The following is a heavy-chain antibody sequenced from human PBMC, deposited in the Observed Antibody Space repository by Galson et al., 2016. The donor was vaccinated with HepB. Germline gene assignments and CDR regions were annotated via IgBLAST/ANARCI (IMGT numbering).Heavy chain of an antibody. J-gene: IGHJ3*02. V-gene: IGHV2-5*02. CDR1: GLSLSTTGVG. D-gene: IGHD2-8*01. CDR2: IYWDDDK. CDR3: AHRRVSTRVDAFDI. Sequence: PALVKPTQTLTLTCTFSGLSLSTTGVGVGWIRQPPGKALEWLALIYWDDDKLYSSSLKSRLTITKDTSKDQVVLTMTNMDPVDTATYYCAHRRVSTRVDAFDIWGQGTMVTVSS.